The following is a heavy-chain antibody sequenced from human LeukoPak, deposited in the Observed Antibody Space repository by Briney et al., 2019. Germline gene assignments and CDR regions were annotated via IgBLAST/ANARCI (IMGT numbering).Heavy chain of an antibody. J-gene: IGHJ5*02. V-gene: IGHV3-48*01. CDR2: ISSSSSSTI. CDR1: GFTFSSYS. CDR3: ASATKKKYTIFGVVKTWFDP. Sequence: GGSLRLSCAASGFTFSSYSMNWVRQAPGKGLEGVSYISSSSSSTIYYADSVKGRFTISRDNPKHSLYLQMHSLSAEDTAVYYSASATKKKYTIFGVVKTWFDPWGQGTLVTVSS. D-gene: IGHD3-3*01.